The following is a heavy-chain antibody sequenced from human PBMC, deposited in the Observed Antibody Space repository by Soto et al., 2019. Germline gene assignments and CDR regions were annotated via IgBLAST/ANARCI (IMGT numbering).Heavy chain of an antibody. D-gene: IGHD6-19*01. Sequence: ASVKVSCKASGYTFTGYYIHWVRQAPGQGLEWLGWISPNSGGAYHTQSLQGRVTLTRDTAINTAYLELTSLTSADAAVYYCARGAPVGGKPPLDYWVQGTLITVCS. CDR3: ARGAPVGGKPPLDY. V-gene: IGHV1-2*02. CDR2: ISPNSGGA. J-gene: IGHJ4*02. CDR1: GYTFTGYY.